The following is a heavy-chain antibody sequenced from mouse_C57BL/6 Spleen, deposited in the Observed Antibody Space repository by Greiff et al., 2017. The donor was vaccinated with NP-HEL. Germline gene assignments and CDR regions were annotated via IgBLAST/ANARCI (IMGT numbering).Heavy chain of an antibody. V-gene: IGHV1-64*01. CDR2: IHPNSGST. D-gene: IGHD1-1*01. CDR3: ARYSGSSQNY. Sequence: QVQLKQPGAELVKPGASVKLSCKASGYTFTSYWMHWVKQRPGQGLEWIGMIHPNSGSTNYNEKFKSKATLTVDKSSSTAYMQLSSLTSEDSAVYYCARYSGSSQNYWGQGTSVTVSS. J-gene: IGHJ4*01. CDR1: GYTFTSYW.